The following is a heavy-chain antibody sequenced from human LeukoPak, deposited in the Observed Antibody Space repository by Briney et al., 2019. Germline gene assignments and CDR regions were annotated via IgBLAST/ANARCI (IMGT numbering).Heavy chain of an antibody. Sequence: GGSLRLSCAASGFTFSGSAMQWVRQASVKGLEWVGRIRSKANSYATAYAASVKGRFTISRDDSKNTAYLQMNSLKTEDTAVYYCTRHYRRFDAFDIWGQGTMVTVSS. CDR1: GFTFSGSA. V-gene: IGHV3-73*01. J-gene: IGHJ3*02. CDR2: IRSKANSYAT. CDR3: TRHYRRFDAFDI. D-gene: IGHD4-11*01.